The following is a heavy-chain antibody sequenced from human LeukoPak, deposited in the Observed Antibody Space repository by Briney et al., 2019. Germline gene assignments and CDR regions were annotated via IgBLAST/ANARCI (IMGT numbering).Heavy chain of an antibody. CDR3: AKDQCSSTSCNFDY. Sequence: GGSLRLSCAASGFTFSTYAMSWVRQAPGKGLEWVSAISESTFYADSVKGRFTIARDNSKNTLYLQMNSLKAEDTAVYYCAKDQCSSTSCNFDYWGQGTLVTVSS. V-gene: IGHV3-23*01. CDR1: GFTFSTYA. J-gene: IGHJ4*02. D-gene: IGHD2-2*01. CDR2: ISEST.